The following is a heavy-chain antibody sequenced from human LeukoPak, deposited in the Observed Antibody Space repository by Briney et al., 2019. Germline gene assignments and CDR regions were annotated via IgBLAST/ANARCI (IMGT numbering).Heavy chain of an antibody. CDR3: ARAPPPYDSSGYDY. J-gene: IGHJ4*02. D-gene: IGHD3-22*01. Sequence: GASAKVSCKASGYTFTGYYMHWVRQAPGQGLEWMGWINPNSGGTNYAQKFQGWVTMTRDTSISTAYMELSRLRSDDTAVYYCARAPPPYDSSGYDYWGQGTLVTVSS. CDR1: GYTFTGYY. CDR2: INPNSGGT. V-gene: IGHV1-2*04.